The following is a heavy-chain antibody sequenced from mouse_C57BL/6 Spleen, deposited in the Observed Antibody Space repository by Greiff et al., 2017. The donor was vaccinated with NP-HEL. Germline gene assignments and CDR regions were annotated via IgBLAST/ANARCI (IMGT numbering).Heavy chain of an antibody. CDR3: TTGRSFAY. CDR2: IDPENGDT. CDR1: GFNIKDDY. Sequence: EVQRVESGAELVRPGASVKLSCTASGFNIKDDYMHWVKQRPEQGLEWIGWIDPENGDTEYASKFQGKATITADTSSNTAYLQLSSLTSEDTAVYYCTTGRSFAYWGQGTLVTVSA. J-gene: IGHJ3*01. V-gene: IGHV14-4*01.